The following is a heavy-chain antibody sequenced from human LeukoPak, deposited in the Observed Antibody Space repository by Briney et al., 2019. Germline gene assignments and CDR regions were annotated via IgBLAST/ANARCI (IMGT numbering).Heavy chain of an antibody. CDR3: ARDGGRGTYFYYGMDV. Sequence: PGGSLRLSCAASGFTFNTYEMHWVRQAPGKGLEWVAVISYDGSNKYYADSVKGRFTISRDNSKNTLYLQMDSLRVEDTAVYFCARDGGRGTYFYYGMDVWGQGTTVTVSS. V-gene: IGHV3-30-3*01. J-gene: IGHJ6*02. CDR1: GFTFNTYE. D-gene: IGHD1-26*01. CDR2: ISYDGSNK.